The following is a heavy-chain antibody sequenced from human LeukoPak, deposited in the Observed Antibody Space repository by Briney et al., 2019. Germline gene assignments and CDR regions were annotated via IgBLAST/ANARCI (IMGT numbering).Heavy chain of an antibody. CDR2: IYYSGST. D-gene: IGHD6-13*01. V-gene: IGHV4-59*08. J-gene: IGHJ5*02. CDR3: ARYSSSWYDNWFDP. Sequence: ASETLSLTCTVSGDSISNYYWSWIRQPPGKGLEWIGYIYYSGSTNYNPSLKSRVTISVDTSKNQFSLKLSSVTAADTAVYYCARYSSSWYDNWFDPWGQGTLVTVSS. CDR1: GDSISNYY.